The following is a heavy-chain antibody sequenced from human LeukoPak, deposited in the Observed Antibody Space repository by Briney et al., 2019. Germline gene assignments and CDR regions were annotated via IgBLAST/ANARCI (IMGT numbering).Heavy chain of an antibody. CDR2: ISSSSSYI. CDR1: GFTFSSYS. D-gene: IGHD6-13*01. CDR3: ARGSVQAAAAGINPDY. Sequence: GGSLRLSCAASGFTFSSYSMNWVRQAPGKGLEWVSSISSSSSYIYYADSVKGRFTISRDNAKNSLYLQMSSLRAEDTAVYYCARGSVQAAAAGINPDYWGQGTLVTVSS. J-gene: IGHJ4*02. V-gene: IGHV3-21*01.